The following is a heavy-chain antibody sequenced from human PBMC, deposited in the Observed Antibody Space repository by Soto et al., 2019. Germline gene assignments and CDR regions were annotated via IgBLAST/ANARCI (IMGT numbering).Heavy chain of an antibody. CDR2: INQYGSEK. CDR3: ARGRYYGSGSLIAFDI. CDR1: GFTFSTYW. Sequence: PGGSLRLSCAASGFTFSTYWMTWVRQAPGKGLEWVANINQYGSEKYYVDSVKGRFTTSRDNAKNSLYLQMNSLRAEDTAVYYCARGRYYGSGSLIAFDIWGQGTMVTVSS. V-gene: IGHV3-7*01. J-gene: IGHJ3*02. D-gene: IGHD3-10*01.